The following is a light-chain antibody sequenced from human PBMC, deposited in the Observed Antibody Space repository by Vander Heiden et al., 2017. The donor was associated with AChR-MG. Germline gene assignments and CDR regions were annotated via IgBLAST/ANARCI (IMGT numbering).Light chain of an antibody. CDR2: EGS. V-gene: IGLV2-23*01. J-gene: IGLJ7*01. Sequence: SALTQPASVSGSPGQSITISCTGTSSDLGRYNLVSWYQQHPGKAPKLMIYEGSKRPSGVSNRFSGSQSGNTASLTISGLQAEDEADYYCCSYAGRSSLAVFGGGTQLTVL. CDR1: SSDLGRYNL. CDR3: CSYAGRSSLAV.